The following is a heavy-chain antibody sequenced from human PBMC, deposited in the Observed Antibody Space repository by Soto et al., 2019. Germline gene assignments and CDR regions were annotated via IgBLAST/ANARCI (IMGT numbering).Heavy chain of an antibody. D-gene: IGHD5-12*01. V-gene: IGHV1-18*04. CDR1: GYTFTSYG. CDR2: ISAYNGNT. CDR3: ATSQRWLQSKPTDY. J-gene: IGHJ4*02. Sequence: GASVKVSCKASGYTFTSYGISWVRQAPGQGLEWMGWISAYNGNTIYAQKFQGRVTMTEDTSTDTAYMELSSLRSEDTAVYYCATSQRWLQSKPTDYWGQGTLVTVSS.